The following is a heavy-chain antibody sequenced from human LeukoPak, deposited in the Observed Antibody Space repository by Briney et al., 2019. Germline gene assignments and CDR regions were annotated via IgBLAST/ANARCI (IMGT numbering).Heavy chain of an antibody. J-gene: IGHJ4*02. CDR3: ARDAYNWNY. Sequence: SETLSLTCTVSSGSISSSSYYWGWIRQPPGKGLEWIGSTYYSGSTYYNPSLRSRVTISVDTSKNQFSLKLSSVTAADTAVYYCARDAYNWNYWGQGTLVTVSS. CDR2: TYYSGST. D-gene: IGHD1-20*01. V-gene: IGHV4-39*07. CDR1: SGSISSSSYY.